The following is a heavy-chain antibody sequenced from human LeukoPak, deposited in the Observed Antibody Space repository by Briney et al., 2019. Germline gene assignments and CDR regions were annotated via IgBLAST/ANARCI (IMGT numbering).Heavy chain of an antibody. V-gene: IGHV3-20*04. CDR3: GRGFRSGGDCYYYCDAFDT. Sequence: GRSLRRSCAASGGTVEDYGRSCVVHHSGKGPQWVSGIKWNGGSTGYADRVKGRFTISRDKAKNYLYLQMNRLRAEDTALYYCGRGFRSGGDCYYYCDAFDTWGQGTMVNVSS. CDR2: IKWNGGST. CDR1: GGTVEDYG. D-gene: IGHD2-21*01. J-gene: IGHJ3*02.